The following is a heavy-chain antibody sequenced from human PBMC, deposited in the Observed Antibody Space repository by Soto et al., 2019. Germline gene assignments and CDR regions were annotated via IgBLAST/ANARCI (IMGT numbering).Heavy chain of an antibody. Sequence: QITLKESGPTLVKPTQTLTLTCTFSGLSLSTSGVGVGWIRQPPGKALEWLALIYGDDDKRYSPSLNSRLTITKDTTKNQVVLTMTNMDPVDTGTYYCAHRRMYGSGNYLNWFAPCGQGTLVIVSS. D-gene: IGHD3-10*01. CDR1: GLSLSTSGVG. V-gene: IGHV2-5*02. CDR2: IYGDDDK. J-gene: IGHJ5*02. CDR3: AHRRMYGSGNYLNWFAP.